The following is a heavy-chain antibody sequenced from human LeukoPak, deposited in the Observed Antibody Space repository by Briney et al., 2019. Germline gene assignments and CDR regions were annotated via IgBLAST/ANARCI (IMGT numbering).Heavy chain of an antibody. CDR2: ISSNGGST. D-gene: IGHD6-13*01. CDR1: GFTFSSYA. J-gene: IGHJ6*03. CDR3: ATNEAAAGTSYYYYYMDV. V-gene: IGHV3-64*01. Sequence: GGSLRLSCVASGFTFSSYAMHWVRQAPGKGLEYVSAISSNGGSTYYANSVKGRFTISRDNSKNTLYLQMGSLRSEDTAVYYCATNEAAAGTSYYYYYMDVWGKGTTVTVSS.